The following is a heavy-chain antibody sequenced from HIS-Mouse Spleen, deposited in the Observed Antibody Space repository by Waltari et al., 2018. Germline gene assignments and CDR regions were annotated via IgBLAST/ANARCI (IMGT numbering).Heavy chain of an antibody. J-gene: IGHJ2*01. Sequence: QLQLQESGPGLVKPSETLSLTCTVSGGSIRSSSYYRGWIRQPPGKGLEWIGSIDYSGSTYYNPSLKSRVTISVDTSKNQFSLKLSSVTAADTAVYYCAREIPYSSSWYDWYFDLWGRGTLVTVSS. CDR1: GGSIRSSSYY. CDR3: AREIPYSSSWYDWYFDL. V-gene: IGHV4-39*07. CDR2: IDYSGST. D-gene: IGHD6-13*01.